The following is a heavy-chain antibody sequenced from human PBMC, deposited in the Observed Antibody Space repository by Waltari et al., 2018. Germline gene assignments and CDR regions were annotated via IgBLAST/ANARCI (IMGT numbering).Heavy chain of an antibody. Sequence: QVQLVQSGSELKKPGASVKVSCKASGYSFPNYAINWLRQAPGQGLELMGWINTNTRNPVYVQGFTGRFVFSLDTSVNTAYLQINSLKAEDTAVYFCAREVVPPARVVVNWFDPWGQGTLVTVSS. CDR2: INTNTRNP. V-gene: IGHV7-4-1*02. CDR3: AREVVPPARVVVNWFDP. CDR1: GYSFPNYA. D-gene: IGHD2-2*01. J-gene: IGHJ5*02.